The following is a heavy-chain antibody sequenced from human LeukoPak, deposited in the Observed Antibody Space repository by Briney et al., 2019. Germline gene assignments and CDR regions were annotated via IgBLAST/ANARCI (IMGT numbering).Heavy chain of an antibody. J-gene: IGHJ6*02. CDR3: AREETGYCSGGSCYSEDDYYYYGMDV. V-gene: IGHV1-18*01. CDR1: GYTFTSYG. Sequence: GASVKVSCKASGYTFTSYGISWVRQAPGQGLEWMGWISAYNGNTNYAQKLQGRVTMTTDTSTSTAYMELRSLRSDDTAVYYCAREETGYCSGGSCYSEDDYYYYGMDVWGQGTTVTVSS. D-gene: IGHD2-15*01. CDR2: ISAYNGNT.